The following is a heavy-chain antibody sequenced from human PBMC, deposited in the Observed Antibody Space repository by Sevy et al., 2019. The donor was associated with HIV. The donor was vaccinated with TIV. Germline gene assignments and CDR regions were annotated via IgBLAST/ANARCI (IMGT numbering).Heavy chain of an antibody. D-gene: IGHD6-13*01. CDR1: GFIFSSYA. CDR3: ATGGYSSSWPIDY. CDR2: VSYDGTKK. V-gene: IGHV3-30-3*01. J-gene: IGHJ4*02. Sequence: GGSLRLSCVASGFIFSSYAMHWVRQVPGKGLEWVAVVSYDGTKKHYADSVKGRFTISRDNSKNTLFLQMNSLRAEDTAVYYSATGGYSSSWPIDYWGQGTLVTVSS.